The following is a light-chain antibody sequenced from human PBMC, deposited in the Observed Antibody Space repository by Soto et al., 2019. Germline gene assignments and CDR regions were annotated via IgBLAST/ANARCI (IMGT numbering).Light chain of an antibody. CDR1: SGHSSYA. CDR3: QTWGTGILV. J-gene: IGLJ2*01. CDR2: LNSDGSH. V-gene: IGLV4-69*01. Sequence: QLVLTQSPSASASLGASVKLTCTLSSGHSSYAIAWHQQQPEKGPRYLMKLNSDGSHSKGEGIPDRFSGSSSGAERYLTISSLQSEDEADYYCQTWGTGILVFGGGTKVTVL.